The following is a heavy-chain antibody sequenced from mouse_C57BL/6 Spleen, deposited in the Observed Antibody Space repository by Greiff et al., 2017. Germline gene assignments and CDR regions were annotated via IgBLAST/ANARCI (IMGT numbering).Heavy chain of an antibody. CDR3: ARVGYGSSLYYAMDY. V-gene: IGHV3-6*01. J-gene: IGHJ4*01. D-gene: IGHD1-1*01. CDR1: GYSITSGYY. CDR2: ISYDGSN. Sequence: EVKLVESGPGLVKPSQSLSLTCSVTGYSITSGYYWNWIRQFPGNKLEWMGYISYDGSNNYNPSLKNRISITRDTSKNQFFLTLNSVTTEDTATYYCARVGYGSSLYYAMDYWGQGTSVTVSS.